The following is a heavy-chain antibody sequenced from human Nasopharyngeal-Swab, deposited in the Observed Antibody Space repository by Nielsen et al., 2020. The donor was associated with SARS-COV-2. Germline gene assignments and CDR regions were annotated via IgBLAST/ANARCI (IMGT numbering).Heavy chain of an antibody. CDR3: EREGLYDDLWSGFDY. D-gene: IGHD3-3*01. CDR2: ISAYNGNT. J-gene: IGHJ4*02. Sequence: WVRQAPGQGLEWMGWISAYNGNTNYEQKLQGRVTMTTDTSTRTDYRELRSRRSDDTDVYYCEREGLYDDLWSGFDYWGQGTLVTVSS. V-gene: IGHV1-18*01.